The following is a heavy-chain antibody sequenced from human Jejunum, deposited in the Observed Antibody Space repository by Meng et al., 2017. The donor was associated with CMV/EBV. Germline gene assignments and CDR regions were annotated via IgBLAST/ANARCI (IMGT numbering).Heavy chain of an antibody. CDR3: ARDLYYFDY. CDR1: GYFLTSYY. CDR2: INPSDGTT. Sequence: SCKASGYFLTSYYMHWVRQAPGQGLEWMGVINPSDGTTSYAQKFQGRFTLSTDTSTSTVYMELSSLRSEDTAVYYCARDLYYFDYWGQGTRVTVSS. J-gene: IGHJ4*02. V-gene: IGHV1-46*01.